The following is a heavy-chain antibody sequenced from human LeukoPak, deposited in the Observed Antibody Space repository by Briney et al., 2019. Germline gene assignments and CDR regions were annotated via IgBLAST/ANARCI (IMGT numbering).Heavy chain of an antibody. CDR2: IYYSGST. J-gene: IGHJ6*02. CDR3: ARIGGYDPYYYYGMDV. V-gene: IGHV4-59*08. Sequence: SETLSLTCTVSGGSISSYYWSWIRQPPGKGLEWIGYIYYSGSTNYNPSLKSRVTISVDTSKNQFSLKLSSVTAADTAVYYCARIGGYDPYYYYGMDVWGQGTTVTVSS. D-gene: IGHD5-12*01. CDR1: GGSISSYY.